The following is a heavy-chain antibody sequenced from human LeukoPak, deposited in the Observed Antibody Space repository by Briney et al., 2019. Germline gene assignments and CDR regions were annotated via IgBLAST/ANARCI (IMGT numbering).Heavy chain of an antibody. V-gene: IGHV3-21*01. D-gene: IGHD1-26*01. CDR1: GFTFSTYS. CDR2: ISSSSSYI. J-gene: IGHJ4*02. Sequence: GGSLRLSCVASGFTFSTYSMNWVRQAPGKGLEWVSSISSSSSYIYYADSVKGRFTISRDNAKNSLYLQMNSLRAEDTAVYYCARVPYSGSYPYYFDYWGQGTLVTVSS. CDR3: ARVPYSGSYPYYFDY.